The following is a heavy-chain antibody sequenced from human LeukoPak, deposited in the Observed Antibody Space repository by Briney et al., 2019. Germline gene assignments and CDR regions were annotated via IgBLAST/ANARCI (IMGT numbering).Heavy chain of an antibody. V-gene: IGHV1-69*04. J-gene: IGHJ3*02. Sequence: SVKVSCKASGGTFSSYAISWVRQAPGQGLEWMGRIIPILGIANYAQKFQGRVTITADKSTSTAYMELSSLRSEDTAVYYCARAFSGYFPFDAFDIWGQGTMVTVSS. D-gene: IGHD3-22*01. CDR1: GGTFSSYA. CDR2: IIPILGIA. CDR3: ARAFSGYFPFDAFDI.